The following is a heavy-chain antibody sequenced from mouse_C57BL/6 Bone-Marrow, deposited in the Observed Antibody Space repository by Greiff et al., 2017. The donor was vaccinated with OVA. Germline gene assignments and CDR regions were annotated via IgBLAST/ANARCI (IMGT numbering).Heavy chain of an antibody. D-gene: IGHD1-1*01. J-gene: IGHJ3*01. Sequence: EVKLMESGGGLVKPGGSLKLSCAASGFTFSDYGMHWVRQAPEKGLEWVAYISSGSSTIYYADTVKGRFTISRDNANNTLFLQMTSLRSEDTAMYYCARRRGYGSWFAYWGQGTLVTVSA. V-gene: IGHV5-17*01. CDR3: ARRRGYGSWFAY. CDR2: ISSGSSTI. CDR1: GFTFSDYG.